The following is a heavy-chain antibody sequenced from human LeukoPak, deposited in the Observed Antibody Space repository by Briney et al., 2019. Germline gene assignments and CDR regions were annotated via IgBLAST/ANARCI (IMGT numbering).Heavy chain of an antibody. D-gene: IGHD7-27*01. CDR1: GYTFTSYY. CDR2: INPSGGST. Sequence: ASVNVSCKASGYTFTSYYMHWVRQAPGQGLEWMGIINPSGGSTSYAQKFQGRVTMTRDTSTSTVYMELSSLRSEDTAVYYCARELMTNGDDYWGQGTLVTVSS. CDR3: ARELMTNGDDY. V-gene: IGHV1-46*01. J-gene: IGHJ4*02.